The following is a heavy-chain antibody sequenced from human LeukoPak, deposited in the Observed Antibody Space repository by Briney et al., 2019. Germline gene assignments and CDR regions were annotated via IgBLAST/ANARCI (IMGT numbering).Heavy chain of an antibody. CDR3: ARALQVPAAMAEYYYYYMDV. CDR1: GYTFTSYD. V-gene: IGHV1-69*05. J-gene: IGHJ6*03. Sequence: GASVKVSCKASGYTFTSYDINWVRQATGQGLEWMGGIIPIFGTANYAQKFQGRVTITTDESTSTAYMELSSLRSEDTAVYYCARALQVPAAMAEYYYYYMDVWGKGTTVTVSS. CDR2: IIPIFGTA. D-gene: IGHD2-2*01.